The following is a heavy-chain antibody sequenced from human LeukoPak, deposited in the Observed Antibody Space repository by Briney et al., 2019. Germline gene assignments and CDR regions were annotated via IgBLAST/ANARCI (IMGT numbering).Heavy chain of an antibody. D-gene: IGHD6-19*01. CDR3: ARGLIAVPNAAHYFDY. CDR2: IYYSGST. CDR1: GGSISSYY. Sequence: SETLSLTCTVSGGSISSYYWSWIRQPPGKGLEWIGCIYYSGSTNYNPSLKSRVTISVDTSKNQFSLKLSSVTAADTAVYYCARGLIAVPNAAHYFDYWGQGTLVTVSS. V-gene: IGHV4-59*01. J-gene: IGHJ4*02.